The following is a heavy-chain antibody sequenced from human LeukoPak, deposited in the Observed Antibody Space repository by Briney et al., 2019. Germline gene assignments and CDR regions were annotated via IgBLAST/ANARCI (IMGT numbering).Heavy chain of an antibody. V-gene: IGHV3-11*01. CDR1: GFTFSGYY. Sequence: GGSLRLSCAASGFTFSGYYMGWIRQAPGKGLEWVSYMSSSGSTISYADSVKGRFTISRDNAKNSLFLQMNSLGAEDTAVYYCARAHGTGGLPYYIDYWGQGALVTVSS. CDR2: MSSSGSTI. CDR3: ARAHGTGGLPYYIDY. D-gene: IGHD3-10*01. J-gene: IGHJ4*02.